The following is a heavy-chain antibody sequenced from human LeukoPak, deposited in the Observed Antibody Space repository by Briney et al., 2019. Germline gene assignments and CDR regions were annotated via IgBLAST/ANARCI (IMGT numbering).Heavy chain of an antibody. CDR2: INHSGST. V-gene: IGHV4-34*01. CDR1: GGSFSGYY. Sequence: SETLSLTCAVYGGSFSGYYWSWIRQPPGKGLEWIGEINHSGSTNYNPSLKSRATISVDTSKNQFSLKLSSVTAADTAVYYCARGKRGSYYYDSSGPKARAFDIWGQGTMVTVSS. D-gene: IGHD3-22*01. J-gene: IGHJ3*02. CDR3: ARGKRGSYYYDSSGPKARAFDI.